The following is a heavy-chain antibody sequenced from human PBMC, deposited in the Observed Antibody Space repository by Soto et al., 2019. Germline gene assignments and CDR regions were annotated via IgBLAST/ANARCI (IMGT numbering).Heavy chain of an antibody. CDR1: GFTFSSYG. CDR3: AKDRRGYSSSWYCFDY. J-gene: IGHJ4*02. D-gene: IGHD6-13*01. CDR2: ISYDGSNK. V-gene: IGHV3-30*18. Sequence: GGSLRLSCAASGFTFSSYGMHWVRQAPGKGLEWVAVISYDGSNKYYADSVKGRFTISRDNSKNTLYLQMNSLRAEDTAVYYCAKDRRGYSSSWYCFDYWGQGTLVTVSS.